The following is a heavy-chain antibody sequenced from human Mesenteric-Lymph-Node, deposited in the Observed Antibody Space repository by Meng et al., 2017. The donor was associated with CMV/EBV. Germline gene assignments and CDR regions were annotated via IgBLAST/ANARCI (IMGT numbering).Heavy chain of an antibody. J-gene: IGHJ6*02. V-gene: IGHV3-15*01. D-gene: IGHD5-24*01. Sequence: GESLKISCAASGFNVSTMYISWVRRAPGKGLEWIGRIKSKTDGGTTDYAASVKGRFTISRDDSINTLYLQMNSLKTEDTAVYYCTTDPWHGMDVWGQGTTVTVSS. CDR3: TTDPWHGMDV. CDR2: IKSKTDGGTT. CDR1: GFNVSTMY.